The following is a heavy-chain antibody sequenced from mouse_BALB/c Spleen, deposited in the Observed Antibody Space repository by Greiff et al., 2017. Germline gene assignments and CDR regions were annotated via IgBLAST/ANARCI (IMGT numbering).Heavy chain of an antibody. Sequence: VQLQQTGPELVKPGASVKISCKASGYSFTDYIMLWVKQRHGKSLEWIGNINPYYGSTSYNLKFKGKATLTVDKSSSTAYMQLNSLTSEDSAVYYCARGYYGSDYAMDYWGQGTSVTVSS. V-gene: IGHV1-39*01. CDR1: GYSFTDYI. D-gene: IGHD1-1*01. J-gene: IGHJ4*01. CDR2: INPYYGST. CDR3: ARGYYGSDYAMDY.